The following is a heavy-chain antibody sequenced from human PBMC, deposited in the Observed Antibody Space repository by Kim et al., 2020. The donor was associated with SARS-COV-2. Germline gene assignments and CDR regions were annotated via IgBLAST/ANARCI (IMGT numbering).Heavy chain of an antibody. Sequence: SQTLSLTCDISEDSVSSNSAAWNWIRQSPSRGLEWLGRTYYRSKWYTDYALSVKGRITINPDTSKNQFSLQLNSVTPEDTAVYYCARDRQRAGTGVDYWGQGTLVTVSS. J-gene: IGHJ4*02. CDR2: TYYRSKWYT. CDR1: EDSVSSNSAA. D-gene: IGHD6-19*01. V-gene: IGHV6-1*01. CDR3: ARDRQRAGTGVDY.